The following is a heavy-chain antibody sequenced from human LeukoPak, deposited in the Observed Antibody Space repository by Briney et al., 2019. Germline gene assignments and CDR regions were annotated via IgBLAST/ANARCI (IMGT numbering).Heavy chain of an antibody. CDR2: IYSGGTT. Sequence: GSLRLSCAASGFNVSNHYMSWVRQAPGKGLEWVSIIYSGGTTHYAASVGGRFNISRDTSENTLYLQMNSPRDEDTAVYFCVRDQAYYGSGSYSWYFDLWGRGTLVTVSS. CDR3: VRDQAYYGSGSYSWYFDL. J-gene: IGHJ2*01. D-gene: IGHD3-10*01. CDR1: GFNVSNHY. V-gene: IGHV3-66*01.